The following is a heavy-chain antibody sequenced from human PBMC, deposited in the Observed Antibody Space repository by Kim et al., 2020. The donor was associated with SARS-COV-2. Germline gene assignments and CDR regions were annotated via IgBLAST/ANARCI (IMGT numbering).Heavy chain of an antibody. CDR2: ISSSSSYI. D-gene: IGHD3-3*01. J-gene: IGHJ6*03. CDR3: ATEEAIFGVVIILDYYYYMDV. Sequence: GGSLRLSCAASGFTFSSYKMNWVRQAPGKGLEWVSSISSSSSYIYYADSVKGRFTISSDNAKNSLYLQMNSLRAEDTAVYYCATEEAIFGVVIILDYYYYMDVWGKGTTVTVSS. V-gene: IGHV3-21*01. CDR1: GFTFSSYK.